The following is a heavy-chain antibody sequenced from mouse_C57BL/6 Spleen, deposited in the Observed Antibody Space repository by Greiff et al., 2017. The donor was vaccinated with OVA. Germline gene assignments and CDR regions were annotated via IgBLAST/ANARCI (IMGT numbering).Heavy chain of an antibody. CDR3: ARWLYGSSSRGYAMDY. CDR2: IYPGDGDT. D-gene: IGHD1-1*01. J-gene: IGHJ4*01. V-gene: IGHV1-80*01. CDR1: GYAFSSYW. Sequence: QVQLKQSGAELVKPGASVKISCKASGYAFSSYWMNWVKQRPGKGLEWIGQIYPGDGDTNYNGKFKGKATLTADKSSSTAYMQLSSLTSEDSAVYFCARWLYGSSSRGYAMDYWGQGTSVTVSS.